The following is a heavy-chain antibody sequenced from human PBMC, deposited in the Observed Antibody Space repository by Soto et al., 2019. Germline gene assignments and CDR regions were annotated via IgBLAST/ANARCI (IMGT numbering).Heavy chain of an antibody. CDR2: ISSTSTI. V-gene: IGHV3-48*02. J-gene: IGHJ5*02. D-gene: IGHD2-2*01. CDR1: GFSFSTHG. Sequence: GGSLRLSCTASGFSFSTHGMNWVRQAPGRRLEWVSYISSTSTIYYADSVKGRFTISRDNAKNSLYLHMNSLRDEDTAMYYCARDRLVVIPAAPTWFDPWGQGALVTVSS. CDR3: ARDRLVVIPAAPTWFDP.